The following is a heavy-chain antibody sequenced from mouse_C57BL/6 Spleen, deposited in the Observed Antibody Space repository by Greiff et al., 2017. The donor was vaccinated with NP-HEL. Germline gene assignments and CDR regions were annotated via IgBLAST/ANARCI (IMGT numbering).Heavy chain of an antibody. D-gene: IGHD1-1*01. CDR2: IDPSDSYT. Sequence: QVQLQQPGAELVMPGASVKLSCKASGYTFTSYWMHWVKQRPGQGLEWIGEIDPSDSYTNYNQKFKGKSTLTVDKSSSTAYMQLSSLTSEDSAVYYGARNYGPAWFAYWGQGTLVTVSA. CDR3: ARNYGPAWFAY. CDR1: GYTFTSYW. J-gene: IGHJ3*01. V-gene: IGHV1-69*01.